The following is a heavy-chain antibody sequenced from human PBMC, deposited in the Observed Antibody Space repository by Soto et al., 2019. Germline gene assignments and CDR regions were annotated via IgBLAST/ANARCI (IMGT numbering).Heavy chain of an antibody. CDR3: ARGRVVCTSC. D-gene: IGHD2-2*01. V-gene: IGHV3-48*01. J-gene: IGHJ4*02. CDR1: GFTFSSYS. CDR2: ISSSSGTI. Sequence: GGSLRLSCAASGFTFSSYSMNWVRQAPGKGLEWVSYISSSSGTIYYADSVKGRFTISRDNAKNSLYLQMNSLRAEDTAVYYCARGRVVCTSCWGQGTLVTVSS.